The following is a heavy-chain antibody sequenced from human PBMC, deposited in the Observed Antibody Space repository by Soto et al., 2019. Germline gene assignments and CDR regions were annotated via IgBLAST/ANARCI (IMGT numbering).Heavy chain of an antibody. D-gene: IGHD3-22*01. J-gene: IGHJ5*02. CDR2: ISYSGST. CDR3: ARHRDYYDSSGYYSWWFDP. Sequence: SETLSLTCTVSGGSISSDSYYWGWIRQSPEKGLEWIANISYSGSTYYNPTLKSRLTISVDTSKNQFSLKLSSVTAADTAVYYCARHRDYYDSSGYYSWWFDPWGQGTLVTVSS. V-gene: IGHV4-39*01. CDR1: GGSISSDSYY.